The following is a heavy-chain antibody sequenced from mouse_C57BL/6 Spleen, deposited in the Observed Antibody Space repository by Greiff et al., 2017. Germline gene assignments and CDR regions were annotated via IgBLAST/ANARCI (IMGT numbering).Heavy chain of an antibody. CDR1: GYSFTGYY. D-gene: IGHD2-1*01. CDR3: ASSTDYFDY. V-gene: IGHV1-43*01. Sequence: EVQLQQSGPELVKPGASVKISCKASGYSFTGYYMHWVKQSSEKSLEWIGEINPSTGGTSYNQKFKGKATLTVDKSSSPAYMQLKSLTSEDSAVYYCASSTDYFDYWGQGTTLTVSS. CDR2: INPSTGGT. J-gene: IGHJ2*01.